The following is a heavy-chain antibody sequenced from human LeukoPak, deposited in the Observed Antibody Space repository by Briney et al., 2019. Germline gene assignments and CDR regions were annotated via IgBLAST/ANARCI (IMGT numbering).Heavy chain of an antibody. D-gene: IGHD1-26*01. CDR2: IYSGGST. J-gene: IGHJ2*01. CDR3: ARSPIVGDTTRGWYIDL. V-gene: IGHV3-66*01. Sequence: GGSLRLSCAASGFTVSSNYMNWVPQAPGKELEWVSVIYSGGSTYYADSVKGRFSIARHNSKNTLYLQMNRRRAEDAAVYYCARSPIVGDTTRGWYIDLWGRGTLVTVSS. CDR1: GFTVSSNY.